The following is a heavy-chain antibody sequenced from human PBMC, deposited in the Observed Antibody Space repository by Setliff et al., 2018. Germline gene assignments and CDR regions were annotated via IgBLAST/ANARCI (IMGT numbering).Heavy chain of an antibody. CDR3: ASPSGSYVSDAFDI. D-gene: IGHD1-26*01. CDR1: GFTFSSYS. Sequence: PGGSLRLSCAASGFTFSSYSMNWVRQAPGKGLEWVSSISSSSSYIYYADSVKGRFTISRDNAKNSLYLQMNSLRAEDTAVYYCASPSGSYVSDAFDIWGQGTMVTVSS. CDR2: ISSSSSYI. J-gene: IGHJ3*02. V-gene: IGHV3-21*01.